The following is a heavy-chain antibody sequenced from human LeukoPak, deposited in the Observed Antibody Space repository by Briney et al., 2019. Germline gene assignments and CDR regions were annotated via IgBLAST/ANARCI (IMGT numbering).Heavy chain of an antibody. Sequence: ASVKVSCKASGYTFTSYGISWVRQAPGQGLEWMGWISAYNGNTNYAQKLQDRVSMTTDTSTNTVYMELRSLRSDDTAVYYCARDNSWLRAADIDYWGQGTLVTVSS. D-gene: IGHD2-15*01. CDR3: ARDNSWLRAADIDY. CDR2: ISAYNGNT. J-gene: IGHJ4*02. V-gene: IGHV1-18*01. CDR1: GYTFTSYG.